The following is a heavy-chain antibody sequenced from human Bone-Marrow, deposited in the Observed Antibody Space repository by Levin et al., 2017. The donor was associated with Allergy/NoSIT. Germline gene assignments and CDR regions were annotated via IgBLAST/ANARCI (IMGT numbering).Heavy chain of an antibody. CDR1: GFIFSNYA. CDR2: ISGSGGNT. CDR3: AGYDTSAYHSPFDY. V-gene: IGHV3-23*01. Sequence: PGGSLRLSCAASGFIFSNYAMNWVRQAPGKGLEWVSQISGSGGNTHYADSVKGRFTFSRDTSKNTLYLQMNSLRAEDTAVYYCAGYDTSAYHSPFDYWGQGTLVTVSS. D-gene: IGHD3-22*01. J-gene: IGHJ4*02.